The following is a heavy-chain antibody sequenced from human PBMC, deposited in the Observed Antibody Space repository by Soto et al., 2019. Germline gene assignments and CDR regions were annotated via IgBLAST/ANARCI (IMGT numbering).Heavy chain of an antibody. J-gene: IGHJ3*02. D-gene: IGHD3-22*01. CDR1: GFTFSTYA. CDR3: ARGGPYYYDSSDWGAFHI. CDR2: ISYDGSNK. Sequence: QVPLVESGGGVVQPGRSLRLSCAASGFTFSTYAMHWVRQAPGKGLDWVAVISYDGSNKYYADSVKGRFTISRDNSKNTLYLQMNSLRAEDTTVYYCARGGPYYYDSSDWGAFHIWGQGTMVTVSS. V-gene: IGHV3-30-3*01.